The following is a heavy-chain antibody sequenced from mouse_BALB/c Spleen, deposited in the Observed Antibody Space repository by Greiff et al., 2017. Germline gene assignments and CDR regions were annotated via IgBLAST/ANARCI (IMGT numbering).Heavy chain of an antibody. CDR3: ARGGYYYGSRNYAMDY. D-gene: IGHD1-1*01. Sequence: VQLQQSGAELMKPGASVKISCKATGYTFSSYWIEWVKQRPGHGLEWIGEILPGSGSTNYNEKFKGKATFTADTSSNTAYMQLSSLTSEDSAVYYCARGGYYYGSRNYAMDYWGQGTSVTVSS. J-gene: IGHJ4*01. CDR2: ILPGSGST. V-gene: IGHV1-9*01. CDR1: GYTFSSYW.